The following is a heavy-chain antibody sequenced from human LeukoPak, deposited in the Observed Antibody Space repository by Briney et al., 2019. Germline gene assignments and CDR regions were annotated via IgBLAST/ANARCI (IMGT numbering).Heavy chain of an antibody. J-gene: IGHJ4*02. CDR2: INHSGST. CDR3: ARDGGSGWYGEFDY. CDR1: GGSFSAYY. V-gene: IGHV4-34*01. Sequence: PSETLSLTCAVYGGSFSAYYWNWIRQPPGKGLEWIGEINHSGSTKYNPSLKSRVTISVDTSKNQFSLRLTSVTAADTAVYYCARDGGSGWYGEFDYWGQGTLVTVSS. D-gene: IGHD6-19*01.